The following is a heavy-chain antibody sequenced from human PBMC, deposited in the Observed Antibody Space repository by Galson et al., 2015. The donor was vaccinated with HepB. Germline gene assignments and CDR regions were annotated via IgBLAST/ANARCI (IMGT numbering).Heavy chain of an antibody. V-gene: IGHV3-74*01. D-gene: IGHD5-12*01. CDR1: GFTFSSYA. J-gene: IGHJ4*02. CDR2: TNSDGSST. Sequence: SLRLSCAASGFTFSSYAMHWVRQAPGKGLVWVSRTNSDGSSTSYADSVKGRFTISRDNAKNTLYLQMNSLRAEDTAVYYCARVGNWGSGYEYYFDYWGQGTLVTVSS. CDR3: ARVGNWGSGYEYYFDY.